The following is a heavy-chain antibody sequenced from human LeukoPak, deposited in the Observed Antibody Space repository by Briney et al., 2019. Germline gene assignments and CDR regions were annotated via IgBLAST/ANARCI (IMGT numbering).Heavy chain of an antibody. CDR3: ARGPYSYDSSGAFDI. J-gene: IGHJ3*02. D-gene: IGHD3-22*01. CDR2: ISSSGST. V-gene: IGHV4-61*02. CDR1: GDSISSGDYY. Sequence: SQTLSLTCTVSGDSISSGDYYWSWIRQPAVKGLEWIGRISSSGSTNYNPSLKSRVTISVDTSKNQFSLKLSSVTAADTAVYFCARGPYSYDSSGAFDIWGQGTMVTVSS.